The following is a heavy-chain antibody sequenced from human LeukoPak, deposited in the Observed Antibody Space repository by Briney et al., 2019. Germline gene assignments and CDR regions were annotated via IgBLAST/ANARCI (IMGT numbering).Heavy chain of an antibody. CDR1: GFTFSNYA. D-gene: IGHD3-22*01. CDR3: AKDRGYYDSSGYYYWYFDL. J-gene: IGHJ2*01. CDR2: IRDGGGST. Sequence: GGSLRLSCAASGFTFSNYAMSWVRQAPGKGLEWVSAIRDGGGSTYYADSMKGRFTISRDNSKNTLYLQMNSLRAEDTAVYYCAKDRGYYDSSGYYYWYFDLWGRGTLVTVSS. V-gene: IGHV3-23*01.